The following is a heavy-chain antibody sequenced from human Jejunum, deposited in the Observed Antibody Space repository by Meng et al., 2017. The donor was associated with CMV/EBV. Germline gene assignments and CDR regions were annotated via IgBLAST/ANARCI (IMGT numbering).Heavy chain of an antibody. CDR3: ARGGPYPDSSGFHWYFDL. J-gene: IGHJ2*01. D-gene: IGHD3-22*01. V-gene: IGHV7-4-1*02. CDR1: GYTFINYA. CDR2: INTHTGNP. Sequence: VQSGSELKKPGASVKVSCKASGYTFINYAINWVRQAPGQGLEWMGWINTHTGNPTYGQGFTGRFVLSSDTSVSTANLQISSLKAEDTAAYYCARGGPYPDSSGFHWYFDLWGRGTLVTVSS.